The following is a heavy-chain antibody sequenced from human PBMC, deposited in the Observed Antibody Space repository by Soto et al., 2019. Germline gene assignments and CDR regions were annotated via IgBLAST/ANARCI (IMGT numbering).Heavy chain of an antibody. CDR3: ARDTVTMVRGNPDSFPGA. CDR2: IIPIFGTA. CDR1: GGTFSSYA. Sequence: ASVKVSCKASGGTFSSYANSWERQAPGQGLEWMGGIIPIFGTANYAQKFQGRVTITADESTSTAYMELSSLRSEDTAVYYCARDTVTMVRGNPDSFPGAWGQGTLVTNSS. V-gene: IGHV1-69*13. D-gene: IGHD3-10*01. J-gene: IGHJ5*01.